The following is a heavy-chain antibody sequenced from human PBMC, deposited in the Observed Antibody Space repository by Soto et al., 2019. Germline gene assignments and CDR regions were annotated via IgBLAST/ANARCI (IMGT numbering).Heavy chain of an antibody. CDR3: ARDEGGSDALDI. Sequence: QVQLVESGGGLVKPGGSLRLSCAASGFVFSDYYMSWIRRAPGKGLDWVSYISSCGSTKHYADSVKGRFTISRDNAKNSLYLQMNSLRAEDTAVYYCARDEGGSDALDIWGQGTMVTVSS. CDR2: ISSCGSTK. CDR1: GFVFSDYY. V-gene: IGHV3-11*01. J-gene: IGHJ3*02. D-gene: IGHD2-15*01.